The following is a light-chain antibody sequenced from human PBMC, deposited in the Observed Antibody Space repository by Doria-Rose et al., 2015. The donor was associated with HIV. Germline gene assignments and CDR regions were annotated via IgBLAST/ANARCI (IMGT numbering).Light chain of an antibody. CDR2: RAS. Sequence: TQSPGTLSLSPGERATLSCRASQGIGSDLAWYQQKPGQAPRLLIYRASIRATGIPPRFTGGGSGTEFTLTISSLRSEDFAVYFCQQYSQWPPYTFGQGTKLEVK. V-gene: IGKV3-15*01. CDR3: QQYSQWPPYT. J-gene: IGKJ2*01. CDR1: QGIGSD.